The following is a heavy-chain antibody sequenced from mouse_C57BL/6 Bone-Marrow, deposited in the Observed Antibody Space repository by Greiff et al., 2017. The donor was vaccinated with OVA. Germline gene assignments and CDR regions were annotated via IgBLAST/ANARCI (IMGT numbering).Heavy chain of an antibody. CDR1: GFTFSDYY. V-gene: IGHV5-12*01. CDR3: ARHGLGGNYFYAMDY. J-gene: IGHJ4*01. D-gene: IGHD2-1*01. CDR2: ISNGGGST. Sequence: VQLKESGGGLVQPGGSLKLSCAASGFTFSDYYMYWVRQTPEKRLEWVAYISNGGGSTYYPDTVKGRFTISRDNAKNTLYLQMSRLKSEDTAMYYCARHGLGGNYFYAMDYWGQGTSVTVSS.